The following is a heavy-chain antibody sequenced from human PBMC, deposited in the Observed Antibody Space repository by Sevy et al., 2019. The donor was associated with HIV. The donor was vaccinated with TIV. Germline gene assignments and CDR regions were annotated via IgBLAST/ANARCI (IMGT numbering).Heavy chain of an antibody. D-gene: IGHD3-22*01. Sequence: GGSLRLSCAASGFSFSNYEMNWVRQAPGKGLEWISHITSSGGTAYYADSAKGRFTVSRDNAKKSLYLQMNSLRGDDTAIYYCARSGGAYDTGFDPWGQGTLVTVSS. CDR3: ARSGGAYDTGFDP. V-gene: IGHV3-48*03. CDR2: ITSSGGTA. J-gene: IGHJ5*02. CDR1: GFSFSNYE.